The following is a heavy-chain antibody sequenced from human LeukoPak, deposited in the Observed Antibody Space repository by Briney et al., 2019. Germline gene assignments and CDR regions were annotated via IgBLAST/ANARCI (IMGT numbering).Heavy chain of an antibody. D-gene: IGHD1-14*01. CDR2: LYSDGNT. J-gene: IGHJ4*02. CDR3: ARGVEPLAANTLAY. V-gene: IGHV3-53*01. Sequence: KAGGSLRLSCAASGFTVITNDMTWVRQAPGKGLEWVSVLYSDGNTKYADSVQGRFTISRENSKNTLYLEMNSLSPDDTAVYYCARGVEPLAANTLAYWGQGTLVTVSS. CDR1: GFTVITND.